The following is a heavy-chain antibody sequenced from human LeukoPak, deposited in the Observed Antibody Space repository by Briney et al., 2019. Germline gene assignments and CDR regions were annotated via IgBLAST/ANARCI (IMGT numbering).Heavy chain of an antibody. J-gene: IGHJ3*02. CDR1: GFTFSDYY. Sequence: GGSLRLSCAASGFTFSDYYMGWIRQAPGKGLEWLSYISGSGTIIFYADSVKGRFTISRDNAQNSLDLHMTSLRAEDTAVYYCGRDFGLIGTKRSFDIWGQGTMATVSS. CDR2: ISGSGTII. V-gene: IGHV3-11*01. D-gene: IGHD1-7*01. CDR3: GRDFGLIGTKRSFDI.